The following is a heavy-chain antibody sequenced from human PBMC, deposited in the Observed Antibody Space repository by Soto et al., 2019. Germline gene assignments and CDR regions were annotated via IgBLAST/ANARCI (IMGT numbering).Heavy chain of an antibody. D-gene: IGHD4-17*01. Sequence: PGGSLRLSCAASGFTFSSYAMHWVRQAPGKRLEWVAVISYDGSNKYYADSVKGRFTISRDNSKNTLYLQMNSLRAEDTAVYYCARAPTTVTTAYYFDYWGQGTLVTVSS. J-gene: IGHJ4*02. CDR3: ARAPTTVTTAYYFDY. CDR1: GFTFSSYA. V-gene: IGHV3-30-3*01. CDR2: ISYDGSNK.